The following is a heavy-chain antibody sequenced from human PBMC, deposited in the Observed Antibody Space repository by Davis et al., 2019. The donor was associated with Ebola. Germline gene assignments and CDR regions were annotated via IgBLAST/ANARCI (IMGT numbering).Heavy chain of an antibody. Sequence: GESLKISCAASGFTFSNYWMHWVRQAPGKGLVWVSRIDSDGSATNYADSVKGRFTISRDNTKNTVFLQMSSLRVEDTAVYFCIRGGLSSGYLFDWGQGTLVTVSS. V-gene: IGHV3-74*01. CDR2: IDSDGSAT. D-gene: IGHD3-22*01. CDR3: IRGGLSSGYLFD. CDR1: GFTFSNYW. J-gene: IGHJ4*02.